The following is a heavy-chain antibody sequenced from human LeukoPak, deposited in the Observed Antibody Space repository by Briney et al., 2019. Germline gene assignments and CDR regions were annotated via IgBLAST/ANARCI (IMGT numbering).Heavy chain of an antibody. CDR2: ISAYNGNT. D-gene: IGHD1-26*01. V-gene: IGHV1-18*04. CDR3: ARGRGAATLKASDW. Sequence: GASVKVSCEVSRYTFNSYGINCVRQAPRQEREWMGGISAYNGNTKYAQKLQDRVSMTTDTSTSTAYMELRSLTSDDTAVYYCARGRGAATLKASDWWGQGTLVTVSS. J-gene: IGHJ4*02. CDR1: RYTFNSYG.